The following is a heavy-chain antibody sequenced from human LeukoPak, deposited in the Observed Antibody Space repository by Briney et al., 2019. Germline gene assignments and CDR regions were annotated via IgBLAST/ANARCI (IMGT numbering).Heavy chain of an antibody. J-gene: IGHJ6*02. Sequence: SQTLSLTCAISGDGVSSISVAWNWISQSPSRGLEWLGRTSYRARRNYEYAVSVKSRINISPDTSKNQFSLQLTSVTPEDTAVYYCSLARSEYHYGMDVWGQGTTVTVSS. CDR3: SLARSEYHYGMDV. V-gene: IGHV6-1*01. CDR2: TSYRARRNY. CDR1: GDGVSSISVA.